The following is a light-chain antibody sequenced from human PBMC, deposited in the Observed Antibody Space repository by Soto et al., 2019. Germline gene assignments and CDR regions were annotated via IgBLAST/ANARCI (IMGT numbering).Light chain of an antibody. CDR1: QSISRR. Sequence: DIQMTQSPSTLSASVGDTVTITCRASQSISRRLTWYQQRAGKAPKFLIYDASTLQSGVPSRFSGSGSGTEFTLTINSLQSEDFAVYYCQHYNSWPWTFGPGTKVDI. V-gene: IGKV1-5*01. CDR2: DAS. J-gene: IGKJ1*01. CDR3: QHYNSWPWT.